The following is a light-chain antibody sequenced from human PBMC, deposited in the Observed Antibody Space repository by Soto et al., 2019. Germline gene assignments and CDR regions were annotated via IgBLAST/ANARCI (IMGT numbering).Light chain of an antibody. CDR1: QSVSSY. Sequence: EIVLTQSPATLSLSPGERATLSCRASQSVSSYLAWYQQKPGQAPRLLIYDASNRATGIPARFSGSGSGTDFTLTISRLEPEDCAVYYCQQRSTFGPGNKVDIK. V-gene: IGKV3-11*01. CDR3: QQRST. J-gene: IGKJ3*01. CDR2: DAS.